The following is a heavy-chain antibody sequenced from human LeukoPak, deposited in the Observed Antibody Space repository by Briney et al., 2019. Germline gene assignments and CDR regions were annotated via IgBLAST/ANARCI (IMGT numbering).Heavy chain of an antibody. V-gene: IGHV3-53*01. CDR3: ARGGELPSAFDY. D-gene: IGHD1-26*01. CDR2: IYRGGST. J-gene: IGHJ4*02. CDR1: GFTVSSNH. Sequence: GGSLRLSCAVSGFTVSSNHMSWVRQAPGKGLEWVSVIYRGGSTYYADSVKGRFTISRDNSKNTLFLQMNSLRAENTAVYYCARGGELPSAFDYWGQGTLVTVSS.